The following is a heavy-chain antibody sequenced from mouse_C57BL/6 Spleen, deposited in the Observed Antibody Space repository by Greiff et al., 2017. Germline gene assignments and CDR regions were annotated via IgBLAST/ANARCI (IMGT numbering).Heavy chain of an antibody. CDR2: IRNKANGYTT. D-gene: IGHD2-14*01. J-gene: IGHJ4*01. CDR1: GFTFTDYY. Sequence: EVKLLESGGGLVQPGGSLSLSCAASGFTFTDYYMSWVRQPPGKALECLGFIRNKANGYTTEYSASVKGRFTISRDNSQSILYLQMNALRAEDSATYYCARYRYDYAMDYWGQGTSVTVSS. CDR3: ARYRYDYAMDY. V-gene: IGHV7-3*01.